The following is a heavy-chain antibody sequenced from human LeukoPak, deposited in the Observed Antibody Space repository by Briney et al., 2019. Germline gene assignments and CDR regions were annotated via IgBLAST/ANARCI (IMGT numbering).Heavy chain of an antibody. CDR2: ISTGGSTL. J-gene: IGHJ5*02. D-gene: IGHD3-10*01. V-gene: IGHV3-48*03. Sequence: GGSLRLSCEASGFTFGSYEMNWVRQAPGKGLERVSYISTGGSTLLYAYSVKGRFTISRDNAKNSLYLQMNSLRAEDTAVYYCSRGNYYYGSGAYYHHNWFDPWGQGTLVTVSS. CDR3: SRGNYYYGSGAYYHHNWFDP. CDR1: GFTFGSYE.